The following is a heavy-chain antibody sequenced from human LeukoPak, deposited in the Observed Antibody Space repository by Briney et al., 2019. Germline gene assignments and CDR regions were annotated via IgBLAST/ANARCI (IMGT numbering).Heavy chain of an antibody. CDR2: ISYDGSNK. D-gene: IGHD6-13*01. V-gene: IGHV3-30*04. CDR3: AKDEGIADRPRGLDY. Sequence: GGSLRLSCAASGFTFSSYAMYWVRQAPGKGLEWVAVISYDGSNKYYADFVKGRFTISRDNSKNTLYLQMNSLRAEDTAVYYCAKDEGIADRPRGLDYWGQGTLVTVSS. J-gene: IGHJ4*02. CDR1: GFTFSSYA.